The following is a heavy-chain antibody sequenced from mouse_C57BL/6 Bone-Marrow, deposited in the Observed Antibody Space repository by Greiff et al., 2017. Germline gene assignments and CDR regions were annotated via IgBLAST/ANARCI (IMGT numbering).Heavy chain of an antibody. CDR2: IDPSDSYT. V-gene: IGHV1-50*01. D-gene: IGHD2-4*01. J-gene: IGHJ1*03. Sequence: QVQLQQPGAELVKPGASVKLSCKASGYTFTSYWMQWVKQRPGQGLEWIGEIDPSDSYTNYNQKFKGKATLTVDTSSSTAYMQLSSLTSEDSAVYYCAHWGLRAPWYFDVWGTGTTVTVSS. CDR3: AHWGLRAPWYFDV. CDR1: GYTFTSYW.